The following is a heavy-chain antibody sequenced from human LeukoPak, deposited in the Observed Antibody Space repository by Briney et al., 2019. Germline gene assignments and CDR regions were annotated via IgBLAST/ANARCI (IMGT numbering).Heavy chain of an antibody. Sequence: GGSLRLSCAASGFTFSSYAMHWVRQAPGKGLEWVAVISYDGSNKYYADSVKGRFTISRDNSKNTPYLQMNSLRAEDTAVYYCATPYGGNSKAFDIWGQGTMVTVSS. J-gene: IGHJ3*02. CDR2: ISYDGSNK. CDR1: GFTFSSYA. D-gene: IGHD4-23*01. CDR3: ATPYGGNSKAFDI. V-gene: IGHV3-30-3*01.